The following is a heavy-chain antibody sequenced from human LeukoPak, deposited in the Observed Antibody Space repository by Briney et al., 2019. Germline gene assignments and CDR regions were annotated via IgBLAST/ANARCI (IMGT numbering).Heavy chain of an antibody. D-gene: IGHD6-6*01. CDR2: ISWDVGST. J-gene: IGHJ6*03. V-gene: IGHV3-43*01. CDR3: AKSTARLVSDYYYYMDV. CDR1: GFTFTSYA. Sequence: GGSLRLSCAVSGFTFTSYAMSWVRQAPGKGLEWVSLISWDVGSTYYADSVKGRFTISRDNSKNSLYLQMNSLRTEDTALYYCAKSTARLVSDYYYYMDVWGKGTTVTVSS.